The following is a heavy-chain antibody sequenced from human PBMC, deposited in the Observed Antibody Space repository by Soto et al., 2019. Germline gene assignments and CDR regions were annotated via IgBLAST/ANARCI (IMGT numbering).Heavy chain of an antibody. CDR1: GFTFSSYW. J-gene: IGHJ5*02. CDR2: IKQDGSEK. CDR3: ARDLCGYSSGLTNWFDP. D-gene: IGHD6-19*01. V-gene: IGHV3-7*01. Sequence: GGSLRLSCAASGFTFSSYWMSWGRQAPGKGLEWVANIKQDGSEKYYVDSVKGRFTISRDNAKNSLYLQMNSLRAEDTAVYYCARDLCGYSSGLTNWFDPWGQGTLVTVSS.